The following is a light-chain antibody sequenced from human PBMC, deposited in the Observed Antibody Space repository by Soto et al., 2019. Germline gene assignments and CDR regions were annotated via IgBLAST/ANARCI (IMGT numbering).Light chain of an antibody. CDR3: QQRSNWPPVIT. CDR2: DAS. V-gene: IGKV3-11*01. J-gene: IGKJ5*01. CDR1: QSVSSY. Sequence: EIVLTQSPATLSLSPVERATLSCMASQSVSSYLAWYQQKPGQAPRLLIYDASNRATGIPARFSGSGSGTDFTLTISSLEPEDFAVYYCQQRSNWPPVITFGQGTRLEIK.